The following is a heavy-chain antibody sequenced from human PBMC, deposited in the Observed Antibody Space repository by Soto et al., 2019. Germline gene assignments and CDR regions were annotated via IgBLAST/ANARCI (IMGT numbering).Heavy chain of an antibody. CDR2: IGDSGAST. Sequence: EVLLLESGGGLVQPGGSLRLSCEASGFSFSSFAMNWVRQAPGKGLEWVSAIGDSGASTYYADSVKGRFTISRDNSRNTLDLQLNSLRAEDTAVYYCAKGVELDVWGNGTTVTVSS. CDR1: GFSFSSFA. V-gene: IGHV3-23*01. D-gene: IGHD1-26*01. CDR3: AKGVELDV. J-gene: IGHJ6*04.